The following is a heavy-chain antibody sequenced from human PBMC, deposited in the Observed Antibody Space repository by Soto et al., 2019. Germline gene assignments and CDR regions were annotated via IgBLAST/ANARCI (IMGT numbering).Heavy chain of an antibody. V-gene: IGHV1-18*04. Sequence: GSVEVSCKASGYTFTDYGFVWVRQAAGQGLEYLGWISTYNENSNYAQKFQGRVTLTTDSSTTTAYMELMSLRSDDTAIYFCARVLQVVLDWFGLWGAGAMGPVSS. J-gene: IGHJ5*02. CDR2: ISTYNENS. D-gene: IGHD2-15*01. CDR1: GYTFTDYG. CDR3: ARVLQVVLDWFGL.